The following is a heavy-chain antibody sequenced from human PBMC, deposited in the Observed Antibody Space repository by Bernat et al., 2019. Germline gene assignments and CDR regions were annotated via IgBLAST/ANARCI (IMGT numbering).Heavy chain of an antibody. Sequence: QVQLQESGPGLVKPSETLSLTCAVSGYSISSGYYWGWIRQPPGKGLEWIGSIYHSGSTYYNPSLKSRVTISVDTSKTQFSLKLRSVTAADTAVYYCARGGDYSWGPTNWFDPWGQGTLVTVSS. CDR1: GYSISSGYY. J-gene: IGHJ5*02. V-gene: IGHV4-38-2*01. D-gene: IGHD4-17*01. CDR3: ARGGDYSWGPTNWFDP. CDR2: IYHSGST.